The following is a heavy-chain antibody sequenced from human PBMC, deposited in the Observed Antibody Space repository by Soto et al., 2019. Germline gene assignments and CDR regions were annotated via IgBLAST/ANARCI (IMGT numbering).Heavy chain of an antibody. CDR3: ARDFREYSSSSADYYYGMDV. V-gene: IGHV3-21*01. Sequence: GGSLRLSCAASGFTFSSYIMNWVRQSPGKGLEWVSSISSSSSYIYYADSVKGRFTISRDNAKNSLYLQMNSLRAEDTAVYYCARDFREYSSSSADYYYGMDVWGQGTTVTV. D-gene: IGHD6-6*01. CDR1: GFTFSSYI. CDR2: ISSSSSYI. J-gene: IGHJ6*02.